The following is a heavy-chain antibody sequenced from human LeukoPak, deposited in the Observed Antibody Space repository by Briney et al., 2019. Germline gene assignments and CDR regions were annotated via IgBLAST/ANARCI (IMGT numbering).Heavy chain of an antibody. Sequence: SGGSLRLSCAASGFTFSSYGTHWVRQAPGKGLEWVAVISYDGSNKYYAGSVKGRFTISRDNSKNTLYLQMNSLRAEDTAVYYCAKDHRYYYGSGSYYYYYYMDVWGKGTTVTVSS. CDR3: AKDHRYYYGSGSYYYYYYMDV. CDR1: GFTFSSYG. V-gene: IGHV3-30*18. D-gene: IGHD3-10*01. J-gene: IGHJ6*03. CDR2: ISYDGSNK.